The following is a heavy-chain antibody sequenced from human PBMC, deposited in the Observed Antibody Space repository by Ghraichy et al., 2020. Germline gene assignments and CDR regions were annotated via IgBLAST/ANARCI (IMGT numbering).Heavy chain of an antibody. J-gene: IGHJ2*01. D-gene: IGHD3-16*01. CDR2: IYYSGST. CDR3: ARFGGNWYFDL. V-gene: IGHV4-59*01. CDR1: GGSISSYY. Sequence: SETLSLTCTVSGGSISSYYWSWIRQPPGKGLEWIGYIYYSGSTNYNPSLKSRVTISVGTSKNQFSLKLSSVTAADTAVYYCARFGGNWYFDLWGRGTLVTASS.